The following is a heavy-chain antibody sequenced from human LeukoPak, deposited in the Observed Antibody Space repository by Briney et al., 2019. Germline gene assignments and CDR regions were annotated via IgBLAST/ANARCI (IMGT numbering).Heavy chain of an antibody. D-gene: IGHD5-18*01. J-gene: IGHJ3*02. V-gene: IGHV3-33*08. CDR3: ARDKTTLVTVDAFDI. CDR2: FWYDGSTK. CDR1: GLTVSSNY. Sequence: PGGSLRLSCAASGLTVSSNYMSWVRQAPGKGLEWVAVFWYDGSTKYYADSVKGRFTISRDNSKSTLYLQMTSLRAEDTALYYCARDKTTLVTVDAFDIWGQGTMVTVSS.